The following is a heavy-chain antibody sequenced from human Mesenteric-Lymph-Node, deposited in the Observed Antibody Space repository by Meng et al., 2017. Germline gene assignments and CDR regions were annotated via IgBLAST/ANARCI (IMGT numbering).Heavy chain of an antibody. Sequence: GSLRLSCSVSGYSMSSGYYWGWIRQPPDRGLEWIASIDHSGAIYYNPSLKSRVTLFLDRSKNLLSLNLSSVTAADTAVFYCARVSYHGSSWYFDIWGQGTMVTVSS. D-gene: IGHD6-13*01. CDR1: GYSMSSGYY. CDR3: ARVSYHGSSWYFDI. J-gene: IGHJ3*02. CDR2: IDHSGAI. V-gene: IGHV4-38-2*02.